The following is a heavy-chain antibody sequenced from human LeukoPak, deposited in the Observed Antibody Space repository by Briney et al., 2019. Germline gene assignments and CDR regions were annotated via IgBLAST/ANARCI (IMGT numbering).Heavy chain of an antibody. V-gene: IGHV3-48*01. Sequence: SGGSLRLSCAASGFTFSTYSMNWVRQAPGRGLEWISYISVSRSTIYYADSVKGRFTISRDNAKNSLYLQMNSLRAEDTAVYYCARDRWGFFESWGQGTLVTVSS. CDR1: GFTFSTYS. CDR2: ISVSRSTI. J-gene: IGHJ1*01. D-gene: IGHD3-3*01. CDR3: ARDRWGFFES.